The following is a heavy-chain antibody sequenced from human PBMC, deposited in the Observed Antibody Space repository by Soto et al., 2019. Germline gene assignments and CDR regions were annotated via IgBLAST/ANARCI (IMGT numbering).Heavy chain of an antibody. J-gene: IGHJ6*02. CDR2: IIPVFGTP. Sequence: QVQLVQSGAEVKKPGSSVKVSCKASGGSLSNYGISWVRQAPGQGLEWMGAIIPVFGTPNYAQKFRDRVTITADESTTTGYMEVRSLTSEDTAVYYCARGDATKIVVTTYYAMDVWGQGTTVTVSS. D-gene: IGHD3-22*01. CDR3: ARGDATKIVVTTYYAMDV. CDR1: GGSLSNYG. V-gene: IGHV1-69*12.